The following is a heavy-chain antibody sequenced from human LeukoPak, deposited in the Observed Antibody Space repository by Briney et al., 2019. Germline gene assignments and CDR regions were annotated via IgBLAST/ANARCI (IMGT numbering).Heavy chain of an antibody. Sequence: PGGSLRLSCAASGFTFSSYAMSWVRQAPGKGLDWVSAISGSGGSTYYADSVKGRFTISRDNSKNTLYLQMNSLRAEDTAVYYCAKIGAVTSPYYYGMDVWGQGTTVTVSS. V-gene: IGHV3-23*01. CDR3: AKIGAVTSPYYYGMDV. J-gene: IGHJ6*02. CDR2: ISGSGGST. CDR1: GFTFSSYA. D-gene: IGHD4-17*01.